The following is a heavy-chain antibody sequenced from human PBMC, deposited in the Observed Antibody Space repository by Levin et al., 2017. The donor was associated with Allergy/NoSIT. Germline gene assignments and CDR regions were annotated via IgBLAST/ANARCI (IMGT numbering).Heavy chain of an antibody. CDR2: LRYSGDTT. CDR3: AKGLSSGSPYRAFDM. CDR1: GFTFRSYT. Sequence: PGESLKISCAASGFTFRSYTMTWVRQAPGRGLEWVSTLRYSGDTTHYADSVKGRFTISSDGSKDTLFLQMNNLRAEDTAVYYCAKGLSSGSPYRAFDMWGQGTMVTVSS. J-gene: IGHJ3*02. D-gene: IGHD1-26*01. V-gene: IGHV3-23*01.